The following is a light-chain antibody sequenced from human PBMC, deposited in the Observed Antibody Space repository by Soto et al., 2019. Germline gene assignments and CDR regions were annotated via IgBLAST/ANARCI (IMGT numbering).Light chain of an antibody. CDR3: QQYESFSPYS. J-gene: IGKJ2*01. Sequence: DIQMTQSPPTLSAFVGDRVTITCRASQSVSSSLAWYQQKPGKAPKLLIYDASTLESGVPSRFSGSGYETEFTLTINSLQPGDFATYYFQQYESFSPYSFGQGPRLE. V-gene: IGKV1-5*01. CDR1: QSVSSS. CDR2: DAS.